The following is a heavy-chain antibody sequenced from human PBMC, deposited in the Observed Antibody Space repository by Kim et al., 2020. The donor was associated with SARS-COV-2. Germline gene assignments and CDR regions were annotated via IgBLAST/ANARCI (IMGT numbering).Heavy chain of an antibody. CDR1: GGSISSYY. D-gene: IGHD3-10*01. J-gene: IGHJ5*02. V-gene: IGHV4-59*08. Sequence: SETLSLTCTVSGGSISSYYWTWIRQPPGKGLEWIGYIYYSGSTNYNPSLQSRVTISVDTSKNQFFLRLNSVTAADTAVYYCARLVGYSGSGTEWFDPWGQ. CDR2: IYYSGST. CDR3: ARLVGYSGSGTEWFDP.